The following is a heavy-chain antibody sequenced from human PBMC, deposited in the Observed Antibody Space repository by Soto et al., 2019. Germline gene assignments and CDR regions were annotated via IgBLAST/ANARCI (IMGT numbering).Heavy chain of an antibody. V-gene: IGHV3-21*01. J-gene: IGHJ4*02. CDR2: ISSSSSYI. CDR1: GFTFSSYS. Sequence: GSLRLSCAASGFTFSSYSMNCVRQAPGKGLEWVSSISSSSSYIYYADSVKGRFTISRDNAKNSLYLQMNSLRAEDTAVYYCARDYPPRDVVVIAIPFDYWGQGTLVTVSS. D-gene: IGHD2-21*01. CDR3: ARDYPPRDVVVIAIPFDY.